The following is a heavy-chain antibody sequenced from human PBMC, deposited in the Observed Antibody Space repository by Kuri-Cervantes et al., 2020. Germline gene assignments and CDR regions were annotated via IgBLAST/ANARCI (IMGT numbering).Heavy chain of an antibody. CDR2: ISGSGSNT. V-gene: IGHV3-23*01. CDR3: ARGGYSGYDFDY. J-gene: IGHJ4*02. D-gene: IGHD5-12*01. CDR1: GFRFSSSA. Sequence: GGSLRLSCADSGFRFSSSAMSWVRQAPGKGLEWVSVISGSGSNTYYADSVKGRFTISRDNSKNTVYLQMNSLRAEDTAVYYCARGGYSGYDFDYWGQGTLVTVSS.